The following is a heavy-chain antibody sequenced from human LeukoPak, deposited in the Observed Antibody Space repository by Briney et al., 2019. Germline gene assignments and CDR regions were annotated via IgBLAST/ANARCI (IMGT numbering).Heavy chain of an antibody. CDR2: ISYDGSNK. V-gene: IGHV3-30-3*01. CDR3: ARGGYYHN. CDR1: GFTFSSYA. J-gene: IGHJ4*02. Sequence: GGSLRLSCAASGFTFSSYAMHWVRQAPGKGLVWVAVISYDGSNKYYADSVKGRFTISRDNSKNTLYLQMNSLRAEDTAVYYCARGGYYHNWGQGTLVTVSS. D-gene: IGHD3-9*01.